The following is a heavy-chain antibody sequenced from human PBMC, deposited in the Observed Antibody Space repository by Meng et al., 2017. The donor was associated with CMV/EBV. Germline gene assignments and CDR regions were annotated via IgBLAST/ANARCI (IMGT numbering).Heavy chain of an antibody. CDR2: INHSGST. D-gene: IGHD3-10*02. CDR1: GGSFSGYY. J-gene: IGHJ5*02. CDR3: ARGITTLGWFDP. Sequence: SETLSLTCAVYGGSFSGYYWSWIRQPPGKGLEWIGEINHSGSTNYNPSLKSRVTISVDTSKNQFSLKLSSVTAADTAVYYCARGITTLGWFDPWGQGTLVTVPS. V-gene: IGHV4-34*01.